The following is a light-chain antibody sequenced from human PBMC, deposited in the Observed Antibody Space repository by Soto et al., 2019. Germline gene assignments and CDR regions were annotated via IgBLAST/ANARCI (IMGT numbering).Light chain of an antibody. V-gene: IGLV1-51*01. CDR1: SSNIGNND. Sequence: QSALTQPPSVSAAPGQKVTISCSGSSSNIGNNDVSWYQQLPGTAPKLLIYDNDKRPSGIPDRFSGSKSGTSATLGISGLQTGDEADYYCGTWDSSLSVYVFGTGTKLTVL. J-gene: IGLJ1*01. CDR2: DND. CDR3: GTWDSSLSVYV.